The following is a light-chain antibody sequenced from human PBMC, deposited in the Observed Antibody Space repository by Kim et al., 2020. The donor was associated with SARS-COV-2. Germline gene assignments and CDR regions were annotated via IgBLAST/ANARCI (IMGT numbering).Light chain of an antibody. CDR1: QGIGPS. CDR2: AAS. CDR3: QQHNNYPYT. V-gene: IGKV1-17*03. Sequence: IQLTQSPSSMSASVGDRVTITCRASQGIGPSLAWYQHKPGEVPKLLIYAASTLQHGVPSRFSGSGSGTDFVLTISSLQPEDSATYYCQQHNNYPYTFGQGTKLEI. J-gene: IGKJ2*01.